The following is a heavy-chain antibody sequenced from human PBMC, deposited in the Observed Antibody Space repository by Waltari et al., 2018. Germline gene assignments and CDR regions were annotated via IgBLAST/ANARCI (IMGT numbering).Heavy chain of an antibody. D-gene: IGHD4-4*01. V-gene: IGHV3-53*02. CDR2: IYSGGST. J-gene: IGHJ4*02. CDR1: GFTASRSS. Sequence: EVQLVETGGGLIQPGGSLRLSCAASGFTASRSSMTWVRPAPGKGLEWVSVIYSGGSTYYADSVKGRFTISRDNSKNTLYLQMNSLRAEDTAVYYCARGTTASLNWGQGTLVTVSS. CDR3: ARGTTASLN.